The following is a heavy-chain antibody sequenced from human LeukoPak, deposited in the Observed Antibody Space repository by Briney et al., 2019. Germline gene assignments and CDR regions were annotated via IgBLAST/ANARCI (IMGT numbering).Heavy chain of an antibody. CDR2: MGQDGSEK. Sequence: GGSLRLSCLASGFTFRNYWMHWVRQAPGKRLEWVANMGQDGSEKHYVDSVKGRFTISRDNARNSLYLQMSNLRVEDTAVYYCAREDRGIDYWGQGALVTVSS. V-gene: IGHV3-7*03. CDR1: GFTFRNYW. J-gene: IGHJ4*02. CDR3: AREDRGIDY. D-gene: IGHD3-10*01.